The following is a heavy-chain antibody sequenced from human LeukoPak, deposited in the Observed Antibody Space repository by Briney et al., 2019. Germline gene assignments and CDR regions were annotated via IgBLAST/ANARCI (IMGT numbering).Heavy chain of an antibody. J-gene: IGHJ5*02. CDR3: ARDLSIAARNWFDP. V-gene: IGHV1-69*04. CDR2: IIPILGIA. Sequence: SVKVSCKASGGTFSSNTISWVRQAPGQGLEWMGRIIPILGIANYAQKFQGRVTITADKSTSTAYMELSSLRSEDTAVYYCARDLSIAARNWFDPWGQGTLVTVSS. D-gene: IGHD6-6*01. CDR1: GGTFSSNT.